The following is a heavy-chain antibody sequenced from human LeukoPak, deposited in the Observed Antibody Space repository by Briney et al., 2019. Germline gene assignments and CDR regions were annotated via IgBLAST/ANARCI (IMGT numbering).Heavy chain of an antibody. CDR1: GFTFSSYW. D-gene: IGHD3-10*01. CDR2: IKQDGSEK. Sequence: GGSLRLSCAASGFTFSSYWMSWVRQAPGKGPEWVANIKQDGSEKYYVDSVKGRFTISRDNAKNSLYLQMNSLRAEDTAVYYCARERGSKCFDYWGQGTLVTVSS. J-gene: IGHJ4*02. V-gene: IGHV3-7*01. CDR3: ARERGSKCFDY.